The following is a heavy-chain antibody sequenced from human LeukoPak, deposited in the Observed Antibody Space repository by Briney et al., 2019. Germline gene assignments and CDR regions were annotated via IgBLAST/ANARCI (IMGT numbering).Heavy chain of an antibody. Sequence: SETLSLTCTVSGYSISSGYYWGWIRQPPGKGLEWIGSIYHSGSTYYNPSLKSRVTISVDTSKNQFSLKLSSVTAADTAVYYCARGRGGYSYGNLDYWGQGTLVTVSS. CDR1: GYSISSGYY. V-gene: IGHV4-38-2*02. D-gene: IGHD5-18*01. CDR2: IYHSGST. J-gene: IGHJ4*02. CDR3: ARGRGGYSYGNLDY.